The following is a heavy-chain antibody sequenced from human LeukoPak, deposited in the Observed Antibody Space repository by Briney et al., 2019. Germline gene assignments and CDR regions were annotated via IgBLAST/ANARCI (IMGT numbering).Heavy chain of an antibody. V-gene: IGHV4-38-2*01. J-gene: IGHJ3*02. D-gene: IGHD5-24*01. CDR1: GYSISRGSY. CDR3: AVGLHSGQFAFDI. Sequence: PSETLSLTCAVSGYSISRGSYCGWIRQPPGKGVEWIGSVYHSGSAYYNPSLKSRVTISVDTSKNQFSLKLTSVPAADTAVNYCAVGLHSGQFAFDIWGQETMVTVSS. CDR2: VYHSGSA.